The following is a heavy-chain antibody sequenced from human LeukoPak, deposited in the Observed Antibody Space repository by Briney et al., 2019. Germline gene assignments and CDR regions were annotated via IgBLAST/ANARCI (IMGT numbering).Heavy chain of an antibody. CDR2: IRESGGGT. D-gene: IGHD3-3*01. CDR3: ARARFLEWLY. J-gene: IGHJ4*02. Sequence: GGSLRLSCAASGFTLSNYDMIWVRQAPGRGLEWVSGIRESGGGTYYTDSVKGRFTVSRDNSKNTVYLQMNSLRAEDTAVYYCARARFLEWLYWGQGTLVTVSS. CDR1: GFTLSNYD. V-gene: IGHV3-23*01.